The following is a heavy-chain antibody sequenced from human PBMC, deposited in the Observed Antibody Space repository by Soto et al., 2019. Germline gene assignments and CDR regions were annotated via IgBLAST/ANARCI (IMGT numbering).Heavy chain of an antibody. J-gene: IGHJ6*02. CDR2: IDPSDSYT. CDR3: ARHSGSYSGCGTDV. D-gene: IGHD1-26*01. V-gene: IGHV5-10-1*01. Sequence: VESLKISCKGSGYSFTSYWISWVRQMPGKGLEWMGRIDPSDSYTNYSPSFQGHVTISADKSISTAYLQWSSLKASDTAMYYCARHSGSYSGCGTDVWGQGNTVTVPS. CDR1: GYSFTSYW.